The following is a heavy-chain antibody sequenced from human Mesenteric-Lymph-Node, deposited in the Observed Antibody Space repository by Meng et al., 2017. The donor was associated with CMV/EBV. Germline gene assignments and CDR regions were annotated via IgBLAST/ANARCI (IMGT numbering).Heavy chain of an antibody. CDR2: ISSSSKTI. CDR1: GFTSSTYS. V-gene: IGHV3-48*04. D-gene: IGHD3-22*01. CDR3: ARAGYDTSGYPLEY. Sequence: GGSLRLSCAASGFTSSTYSMNWVRQAPGKGLEWVSYISSSSKTIYYADSVKGRFTISRDNAKNSLYVQMDSLRAEDTAVYYCARAGYDTSGYPLEYWGQGTLVTVSS. J-gene: IGHJ4*02.